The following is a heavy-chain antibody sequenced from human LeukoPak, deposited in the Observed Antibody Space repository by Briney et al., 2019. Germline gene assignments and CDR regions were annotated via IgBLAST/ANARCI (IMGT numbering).Heavy chain of an antibody. V-gene: IGHV3-64*01. J-gene: IGHJ6*04. D-gene: IGHD3-16*01. CDR2: ISSNGGST. Sequence: SGGSLRLSCAASGFTFSSYAMHWVRQAPGKGLEYVSAISSNGGSTYYANSVKGRFTISRDNSKNSLFLQMNSLRAEDTAVYFCAKSTRAVMAMMDVWGKGTTVTVSS. CDR1: GFTFSSYA. CDR3: AKSTRAVMAMMDV.